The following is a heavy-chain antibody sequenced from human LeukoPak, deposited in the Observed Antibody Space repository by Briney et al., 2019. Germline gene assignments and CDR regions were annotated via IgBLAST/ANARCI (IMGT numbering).Heavy chain of an antibody. J-gene: IGHJ5*01. Sequence: SETLSLTCTVSGGSISSGDYYWSWIRQPPGKGLEWLGYIYHSGSTYYNPSLKSRVTLSVDTSKNQFSLKLTSVTAADTAVYYCAKGFGYYGSGSYPWFDSWGQGTLVTVSS. V-gene: IGHV4-30-4*01. D-gene: IGHD3-10*01. CDR3: AKGFGYYGSGSYPWFDS. CDR1: GGSISSGDYY. CDR2: IYHSGST.